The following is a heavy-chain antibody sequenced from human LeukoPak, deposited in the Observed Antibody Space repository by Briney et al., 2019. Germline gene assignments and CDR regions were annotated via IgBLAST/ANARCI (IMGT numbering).Heavy chain of an antibody. D-gene: IGHD3-10*01. CDR3: ARLSYDSATHYTCYEY. V-gene: IGHV3-66*04. Sequence: GGSLRLLCAASGFTVSSNYMSGLRQAPGEGLVWVSDIYSGGSTYYADTVKGRFNISRDNSKNTLYLQTNSLRAEHTAVYYCARLSYDSATHYTCYEYWGQGTLVTVSS. J-gene: IGHJ4*02. CDR1: GFTVSSNY. CDR2: IYSGGST.